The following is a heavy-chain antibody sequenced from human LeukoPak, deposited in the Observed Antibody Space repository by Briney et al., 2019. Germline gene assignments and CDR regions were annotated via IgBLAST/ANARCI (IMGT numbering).Heavy chain of an antibody. D-gene: IGHD5-18*01. CDR3: ARSYSYGLSFDY. V-gene: IGHV4-38-2*01. CDR2: IYHSGST. Sequence: DPSETLSLTCAVSGYSISSGYYWGWIRQPPGKGLEWIGSIYHSGSTYYNPSLKSRVTISVDTSKNQLSLKLSSVTAADTAVYYCARSYSYGLSFDYWGQGTLVTVSS. J-gene: IGHJ4*02. CDR1: GYSISSGYY.